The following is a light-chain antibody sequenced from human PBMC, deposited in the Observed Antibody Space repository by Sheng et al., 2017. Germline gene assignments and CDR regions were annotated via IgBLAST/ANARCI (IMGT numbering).Light chain of an antibody. V-gene: IGLV3-1*01. Sequence: SYELTQPPSVSVSPGQTASITCSGDKLGDKYACWYQQKPGQSPVLVLYQDSKRPSRIPERFSGYNSGNTATLTISGTQAMDEADYYCQAWDSSTAVFGGGTKLTVL. J-gene: IGLJ2*01. CDR3: QAWDSSTAV. CDR1: KLGDKY. CDR2: QDS.